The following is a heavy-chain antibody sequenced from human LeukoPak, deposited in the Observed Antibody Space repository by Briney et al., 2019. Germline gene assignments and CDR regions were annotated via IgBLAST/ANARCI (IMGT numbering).Heavy chain of an antibody. Sequence: PGGSLRLSCAASTLTFSTYWMTWVRQTPGKGLEFVANINQDGSVKNYVGSVKGRFTISRDNAKNSLYLQMNSLRADDTAVYYCAREPGFSSFDYWGQGTLVTVSS. CDR3: AREPGFSSFDY. CDR2: INQDGSVK. D-gene: IGHD3-3*02. CDR1: TLTFSTYW. J-gene: IGHJ4*02. V-gene: IGHV3-7*01.